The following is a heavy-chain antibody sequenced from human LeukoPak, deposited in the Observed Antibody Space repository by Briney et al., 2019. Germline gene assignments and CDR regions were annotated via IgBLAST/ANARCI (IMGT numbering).Heavy chain of an antibody. V-gene: IGHV3-30*18. D-gene: IGHD3-22*01. CDR3: AKDQKYYYDISGPRGGYYFDY. CDR2: ISYDGSNK. Sequence: GGSLRLSCAASGFTFSSYGMHWVRQAPGKGLEWVAVISYDGSNKYYADSVKGRFTISRDNSKNTLYLQMNSLRAEDTAVYYCAKDQKYYYDISGPRGGYYFDYWGQGTLVTVSS. J-gene: IGHJ4*02. CDR1: GFTFSSYG.